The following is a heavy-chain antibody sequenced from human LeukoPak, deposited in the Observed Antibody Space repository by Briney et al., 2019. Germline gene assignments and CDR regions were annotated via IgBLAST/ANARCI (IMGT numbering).Heavy chain of an antibody. V-gene: IGHV1-69*13. D-gene: IGHD2-2*03. CDR3: AGGPRDGYCRSTSCYLIDY. Sequence: SVKVSSKASGGTFSTYAISWVRQAPGQGLEWMGGIIPIFGSANYAQKFRGRVTITGDESTSPAYMELSSLRSEDTAVYYCAGGPRDGYCRSTSCYLIDYWGQGALVTVSS. CDR2: IIPIFGSA. CDR1: GGTFSTYA. J-gene: IGHJ4*02.